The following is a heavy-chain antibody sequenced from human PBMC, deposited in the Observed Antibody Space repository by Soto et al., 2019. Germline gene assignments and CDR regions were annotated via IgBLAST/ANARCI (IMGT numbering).Heavy chain of an antibody. CDR1: GGSISSGGTGSY. J-gene: IGHJ4*02. CDR3: ASGHDAYKVRY. CDR2: IYYTGNT. V-gene: IGHV4-31*03. Sequence: QVQLQESGPGLVKPSQTLSLTCTVSGGSISSGGTGSYWTWIRQLPGKGLEWIGYIYYTGNTYYNPSLKSRPTISIDTSENQFSLQLTSGTAAATAVYFCASGHDAYKVRYWGQGTLVTVSP. D-gene: IGHD1-1*01.